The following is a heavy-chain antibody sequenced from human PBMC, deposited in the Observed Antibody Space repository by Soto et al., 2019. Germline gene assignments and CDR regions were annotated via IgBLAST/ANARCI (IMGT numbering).Heavy chain of an antibody. V-gene: IGHV4-34*01. CDR1: GGSFSGYY. CDR3: ARGRRGKTGTTYLRELYYYMDV. D-gene: IGHD1-7*01. CDR2: INHSGST. Sequence: SETLSLTCAVYGGSFSGYYWSWIRQPPGKGLEWIGEINHSGSTNYNPSLKSRVTISVDTSKNQFSLKLSSVTAADTAVYYCARGRRGKTGTTYLRELYYYMDVWGKGTTVTVSS. J-gene: IGHJ6*03.